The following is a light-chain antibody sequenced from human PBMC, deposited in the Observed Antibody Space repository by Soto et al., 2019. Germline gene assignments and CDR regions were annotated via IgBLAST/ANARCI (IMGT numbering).Light chain of an antibody. CDR3: QQYNSFLSVT. CDR1: QYINNF. J-gene: IGKJ1*01. V-gene: IGKV1-5*01. CDR2: DAS. Sequence: DIQMTQSPSSLSASVGDRVTISCQASQYINNFLNWYQQKPGKAPKLLMYDASTLESGVPPRFSGSRSGTEFTLTISSLQPDDCGTYYCQQYNSFLSVTFGQGTKVDIK.